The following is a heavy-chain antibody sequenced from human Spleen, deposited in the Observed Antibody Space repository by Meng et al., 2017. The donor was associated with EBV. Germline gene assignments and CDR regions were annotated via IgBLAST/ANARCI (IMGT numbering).Heavy chain of an antibody. CDR3: AGWSSNAWDGARFDP. CDR1: GGSISSTSHY. Sequence: VQRQESVPGRVRRTATLSLTCTVAGGSISSTSHYWSWIRESPGKGLEWIGYIYYSGTTYYNPSLKSRVTISVDTSKNLFSLRLNSLTAADSAIYYCAGWSSNAWDGARFDPWGQGTLVTVSS. J-gene: IGHJ5*02. CDR2: IYYSGTT. V-gene: IGHV4-61*03. D-gene: IGHD6-19*01.